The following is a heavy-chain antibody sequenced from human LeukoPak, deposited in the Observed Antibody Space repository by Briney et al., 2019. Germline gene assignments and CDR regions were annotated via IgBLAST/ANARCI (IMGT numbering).Heavy chain of an antibody. D-gene: IGHD6-6*01. CDR2: IKEDGSAK. CDR3: ARYGSIGD. CDR1: GFTFSSTW. V-gene: IGHV3-7*01. Sequence: GGSLRLSCAASGFTFSSTWMSWVRQAPGKGLEWVANIKEDGSAKNYVDSVKGRFTISRGNAKNSLYLQMSSLRVEDTSVYYCARYGSIGDLGQGTLVTVSS. J-gene: IGHJ4*02.